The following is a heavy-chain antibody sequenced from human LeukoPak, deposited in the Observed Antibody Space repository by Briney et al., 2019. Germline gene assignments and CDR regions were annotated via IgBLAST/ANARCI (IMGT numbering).Heavy chain of an antibody. CDR1: GYTFTGYY. CDR3: ARRVSVYPSSWYHFDY. Sequence: ASVKVSCKASGYTFTGYYMHWVRQAPGQGLEWMGWINPNSGGTNYAQKFQGRVTMTRDTSISTAYMELSRLRSDDTAVYYCARRVSVYPSSWYHFDYWGQGTLVTVSS. V-gene: IGHV1-2*02. CDR2: INPNSGGT. D-gene: IGHD6-13*01. J-gene: IGHJ4*02.